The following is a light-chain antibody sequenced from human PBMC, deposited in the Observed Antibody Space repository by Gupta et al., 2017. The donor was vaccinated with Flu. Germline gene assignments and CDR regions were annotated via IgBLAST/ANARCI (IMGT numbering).Light chain of an antibody. CDR1: QSVLYSSNNKNY. CDR2: WAS. CDR3: QQYYRTHPNS. J-gene: IGKJ2*03. Sequence: DIVMTQSPDSLAVSLGERATINCKSSQSVLYSSNNKNYLAWYQQKPGQPPKLLIYWASTRESGVPDRFSGSGSGTDFTLTISRLQAEDVAVYYCQQYYRTHPNSFGQGTKLEIK. V-gene: IGKV4-1*01.